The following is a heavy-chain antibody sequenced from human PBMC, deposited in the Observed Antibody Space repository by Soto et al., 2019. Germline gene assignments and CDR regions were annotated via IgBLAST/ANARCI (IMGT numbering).Heavy chain of an antibody. CDR2: ITGSGSGSNT. CDR1: GFTFSAYA. CDR3: ARGTMPTFRLGFDY. J-gene: IGHJ4*02. Sequence: EVHLLESGGGLVQPGGSLRLSCAASGFTFSAYAMNWVRQAPGKGLEWVSTITGSGSGSNTYYADSVKGRFTISRDNSKNTLYLQMDSLRAEDTAIYFCARGTMPTFRLGFDYWGQGTLVTVSS. D-gene: IGHD1-1*01. V-gene: IGHV3-23*01.